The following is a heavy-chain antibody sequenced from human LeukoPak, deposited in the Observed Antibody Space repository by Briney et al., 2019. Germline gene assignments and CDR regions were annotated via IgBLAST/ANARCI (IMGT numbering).Heavy chain of an antibody. V-gene: IGHV3-9*01. J-gene: IGHJ4*02. D-gene: IGHD2-15*01. CDR2: ISWNSDNM. Sequence: GGSLRLSCAASGFTFSSYGMHWVRQSPGKGLEWVSGISWNSDNMGYADSVKGRFTISRDNAKNSLYLQMNSLRAEDTAVYYCAKASSGLYPSRGNFDYWGQGTLVTVSS. CDR1: GFTFSSYG. CDR3: AKASSGLYPSRGNFDY.